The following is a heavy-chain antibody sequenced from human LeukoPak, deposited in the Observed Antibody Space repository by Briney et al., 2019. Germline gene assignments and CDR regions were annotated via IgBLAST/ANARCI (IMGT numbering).Heavy chain of an antibody. CDR2: IYYSGST. Sequence: SETLSLTCTVSGGSINNYYWSWLRQPPGKGLELIGYIYYSGSTNYNPSLKSRVTISVDTSKNQFSLNLSSVTAADTAVYYCARGRGTTTVTTYYFDSWGQGTLVTVSS. J-gene: IGHJ4*02. CDR3: ARGRGTTTVTTYYFDS. V-gene: IGHV4-59*08. D-gene: IGHD4-17*01. CDR1: GGSINNYY.